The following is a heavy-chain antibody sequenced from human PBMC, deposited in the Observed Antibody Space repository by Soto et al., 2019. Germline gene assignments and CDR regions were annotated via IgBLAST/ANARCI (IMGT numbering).Heavy chain of an antibody. J-gene: IGHJ4*02. D-gene: IGHD3-3*01. V-gene: IGHV5-51*01. CDR1: GNTFTSYW. CDR2: IYPRDSNT. CDR3: ASPLRYDFWSGFVFDY. Sequence: GESLKISCKRSGNTFTSYWIGWVRQMPGKGLEWMGIIYPRDSNTRYSPSFQGQVTISADKSISTAFLQWSSLKASDTAMYYCASPLRYDFWSGFVFDYWGQGTLVTVSS.